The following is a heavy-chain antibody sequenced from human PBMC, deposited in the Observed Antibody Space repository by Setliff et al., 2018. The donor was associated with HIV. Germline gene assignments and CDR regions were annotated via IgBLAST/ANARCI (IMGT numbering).Heavy chain of an antibody. D-gene: IGHD3-22*01. CDR1: GYTFTTYA. V-gene: IGHV1-3*04. CDR2: INTGNGNT. Sequence: SVKVSCKASGYTFTTYAMIWVRQAPGQSLEWMGWINTGNGNTRLSQKFQGRVTISRDTSASTAYVELYSLTSEDTAVYYCARTLTYYFDGSFSSGPADYWGLGTLVTVSS. CDR3: ARTLTYYFDGSFSSGPADY. J-gene: IGHJ4*02.